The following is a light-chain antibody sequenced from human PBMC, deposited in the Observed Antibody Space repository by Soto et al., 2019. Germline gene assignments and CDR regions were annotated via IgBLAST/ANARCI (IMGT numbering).Light chain of an antibody. CDR1: QAVSNN. J-gene: IGKJ1*01. Sequence: IVMTQSPVTLSLSPGERVTLSCRASQAVSNNLVWYQQKPGQAPRLLIFDASTRATGIPARFSGSGSGTEFTLTISSLQSEDFAVYYCQQANDWPPTFGQGT. CDR2: DAS. V-gene: IGKV3-15*01. CDR3: QQANDWPPT.